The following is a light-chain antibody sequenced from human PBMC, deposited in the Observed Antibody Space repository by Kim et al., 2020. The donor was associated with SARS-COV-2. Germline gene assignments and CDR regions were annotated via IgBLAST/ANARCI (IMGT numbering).Light chain of an antibody. CDR3: QQYTDWTPLT. CDR2: AAS. Sequence: SPGESVTLSCTASQSGRGNVDWYLQKPGQAPRLVIYAASTRATGIPARFSGSGSGTEFTLAISSLQSEDFAVYYCQQYTDWTPLTFGGGTKVDIK. CDR1: QSGRGN. V-gene: IGKV3-15*01. J-gene: IGKJ4*01.